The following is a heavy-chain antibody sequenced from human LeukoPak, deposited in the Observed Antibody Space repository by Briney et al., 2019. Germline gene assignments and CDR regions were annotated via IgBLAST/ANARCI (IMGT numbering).Heavy chain of an antibody. V-gene: IGHV3-72*01. CDR2: TRNKANSYTT. CDR1: GFTFSDHY. Sequence: GGSLRLSCAVSGFTFSDHYMDWVRQAPGKGLEWVGRTRNKANSYTTDYAASVKGRFTISRDDSKNSLYLQMNSLKTEDTAVYYCARVAGPHSSAWYFNYWGQGTLVTVSS. J-gene: IGHJ4*02. D-gene: IGHD6-19*01. CDR3: ARVAGPHSSAWYFNY.